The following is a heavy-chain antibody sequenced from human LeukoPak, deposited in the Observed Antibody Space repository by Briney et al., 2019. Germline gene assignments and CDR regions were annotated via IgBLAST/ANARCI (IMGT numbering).Heavy chain of an antibody. J-gene: IGHJ3*02. Sequence: SETLSLTCAVYGGSFSGYYWSWIRQPPGKGLEWIGETNHSGSTNYNPSLKSRVTISVDTSKNQFSLKLSSVTAADTAVYYCAAWAYYYDGSGYYDAFDIWGQGTMVTVSS. CDR2: TNHSGST. CDR3: AAWAYYYDGSGYYDAFDI. V-gene: IGHV4-34*01. CDR1: GGSFSGYY. D-gene: IGHD3-22*01.